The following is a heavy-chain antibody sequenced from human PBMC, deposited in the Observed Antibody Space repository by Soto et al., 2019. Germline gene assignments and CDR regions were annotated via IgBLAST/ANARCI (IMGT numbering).Heavy chain of an antibody. CDR3: ARENYAAAAGTYRGHYYGMDV. J-gene: IGHJ6*02. Sequence: SETLSLTCNVSDGSISSYYWNWIRQPAGKGLEWIGRIYTSGSTNYNPSLKSRVTMSVDTSKNQFSLKLSSVTAADTAVYYCARENYAAAAGTYRGHYYGMDVWGQGTTVTVSS. D-gene: IGHD6-13*01. CDR1: DGSISSYY. CDR2: IYTSGST. V-gene: IGHV4-4*07.